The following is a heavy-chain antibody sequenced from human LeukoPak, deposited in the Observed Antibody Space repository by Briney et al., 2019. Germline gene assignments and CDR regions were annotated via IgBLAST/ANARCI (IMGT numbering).Heavy chain of an antibody. J-gene: IGHJ3*01. Sequence: ETLSLTCAVYGGSFSGYYWSWIRQPPGKGLEWVSAISGSGSSTYYADSVKGRFTISRDNSKKSLYLQMNSLRPEDTAMYYCAKSRASTADPDAFDVWGQGTMVTVSS. CDR2: ISGSGSST. D-gene: IGHD1-14*01. V-gene: IGHV3-23*01. CDR1: GGSFSGYY. CDR3: AKSRASTADPDAFDV.